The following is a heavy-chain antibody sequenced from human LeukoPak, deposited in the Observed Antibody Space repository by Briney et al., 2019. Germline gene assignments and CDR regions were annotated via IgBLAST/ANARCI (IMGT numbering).Heavy chain of an antibody. J-gene: IGHJ3*02. CDR2: INHSGST. CDR3: ARAARVLLWFGELLPMSDAFDI. Sequence: PSETLSLTCAVYGGSFSGYYWSWIRQPPGKGLEWIGEINHSGSTNYNPSLKSRVTISVDTSKNQFPLKLSSVTAADTAVYYCARAARVLLWFGELLPMSDAFDIWGQGTMVTVSS. CDR1: GGSFSGYY. V-gene: IGHV4-34*01. D-gene: IGHD3-10*01.